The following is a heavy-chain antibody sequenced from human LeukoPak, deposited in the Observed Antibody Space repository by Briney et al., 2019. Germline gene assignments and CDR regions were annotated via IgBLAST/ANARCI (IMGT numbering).Heavy chain of an antibody. J-gene: IGHJ5*02. CDR1: GGTFSSYA. CDR3: ARAQWELLASFGNWFDP. D-gene: IGHD1-26*01. Sequence: SVKVSCKASGGTFSSYAISWVRQAPGQGLEWMGGISPIFSTANYAQKFQARVTITADESTSTAYMELSSLRPEDTAVYYGARAQWELLASFGNWFDPWGRGTLVTVSS. V-gene: IGHV1-69*01. CDR2: ISPIFSTA.